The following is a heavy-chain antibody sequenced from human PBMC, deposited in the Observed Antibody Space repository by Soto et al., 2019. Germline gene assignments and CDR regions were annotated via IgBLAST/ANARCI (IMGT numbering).Heavy chain of an antibody. CDR1: GYTFTSYG. J-gene: IGHJ6*02. D-gene: IGHD3-10*01. CDR2: ISAYNGNT. Sequence: ASVKVSCKASGYTFTSYGISWVRQAPGQGLEWMGWISAYNGNTNYAQKLQGRVTMTTDTSTSTAYMELRSLRSDDTAVYYCARDSRETMVRGVIPSYYYYYGMDVWGQGTTVTVS. CDR3: ARDSRETMVRGVIPSYYYYYGMDV. V-gene: IGHV1-18*01.